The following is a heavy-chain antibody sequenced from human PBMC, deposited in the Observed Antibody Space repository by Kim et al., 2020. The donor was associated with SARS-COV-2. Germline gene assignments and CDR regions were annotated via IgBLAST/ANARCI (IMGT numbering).Heavy chain of an antibody. D-gene: IGHD3-10*01. J-gene: IGHJ5*02. CDR2: FDPEDGET. CDR1: GYTLTELS. Sequence: ASVKVSCKVSGYTLTELSMHWVRQAPGKGLEWMGGFDPEDGETIYAQKFQGRVTMTEDTSTDTAYMELSSLRSEDTAVYYCATGLGFGELWPSWFDPWGQGTLVTVSS. V-gene: IGHV1-24*01. CDR3: ATGLGFGELWPSWFDP.